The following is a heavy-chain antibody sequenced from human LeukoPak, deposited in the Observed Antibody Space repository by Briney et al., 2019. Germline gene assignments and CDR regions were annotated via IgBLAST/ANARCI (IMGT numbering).Heavy chain of an antibody. Sequence: GGSLRLSCEASGFTFSTYWMTWVRQAPGKGLEWVANIKRDGSESHYVDSVRGRFTISRDNAKNSLYLQMSSLRAEDTAMYYCARDSNYYDSSAYYDTFDIWGRGTMVTVSS. CDR1: GFTFSTYW. D-gene: IGHD3-22*01. V-gene: IGHV3-7*01. J-gene: IGHJ3*02. CDR3: ARDSNYYDSSAYYDTFDI. CDR2: IKRDGSES.